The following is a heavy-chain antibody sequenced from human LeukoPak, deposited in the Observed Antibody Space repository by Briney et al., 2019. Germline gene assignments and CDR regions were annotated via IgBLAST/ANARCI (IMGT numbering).Heavy chain of an antibody. V-gene: IGHV3-21*04. J-gene: IGHJ4*02. CDR2: ISSSSSYI. CDR3: AKSSYYDSSGYYREYYFDH. Sequence: GGSLRLSCAASGFTFSSYSMNWVRQAPGKGLEWVSSISSSSSYIYYADSVKGRFTISRDNSKNTLYLQMNSLRAEDTAVYYCAKSSYYDSSGYYREYYFDHWGQGTLVTVSS. CDR1: GFTFSSYS. D-gene: IGHD3-22*01.